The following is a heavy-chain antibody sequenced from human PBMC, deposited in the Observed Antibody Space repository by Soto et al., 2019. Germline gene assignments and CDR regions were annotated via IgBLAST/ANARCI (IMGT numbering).Heavy chain of an antibody. CDR2: INPSGGST. CDR3: ARAGSITIFGVVSSPLDV. CDR1: GYTFTSYY. Sequence: ASVKVSFKASGYTFTSYYMHWVRQAPGQGLEWMGIINPSGGSTSYAQKFQGRVTMTRDTSTSTVYMELSSLRSEDTAVYYCARAGSITIFGVVSSPLDVWGKGATVTVSS. D-gene: IGHD3-3*01. V-gene: IGHV1-46*03. J-gene: IGHJ6*04.